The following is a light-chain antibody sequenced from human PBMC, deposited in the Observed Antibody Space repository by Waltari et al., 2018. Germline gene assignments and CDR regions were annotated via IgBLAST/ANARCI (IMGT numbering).Light chain of an antibody. CDR2: RIY. CDR1: RSTIGNNY. V-gene: IGLV1-47*01. Sequence: QSVLTQPPSASGTPGQRVTISCSGGRSTIGNNYVFWYQQFPGTAPNLPIYRIYQRPSGVPDRFSGSKSGTSASLAVSGLRSEDEADYYCAAWDDSLSVWVFGGGTKLTVL. J-gene: IGLJ3*02. CDR3: AAWDDSLSVWV.